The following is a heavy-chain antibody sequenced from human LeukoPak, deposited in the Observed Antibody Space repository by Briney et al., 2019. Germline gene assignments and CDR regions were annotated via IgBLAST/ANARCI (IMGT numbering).Heavy chain of an antibody. CDR1: GGSISSGGYY. CDR3: ARDHFRGSYGDYGMDV. V-gene: IGHV4-30-2*01. J-gene: IGHJ6*02. D-gene: IGHD1-26*01. Sequence: SETLSLTCTVSGGSISSGGYYWSWIRQPPGKGLEWIGYIYHSGSTYYNPSLKSRVTISVDRSKNQFSLKLSSVTAADTAVYYCARDHFRGSYGDYGMDVWGQGTTVTVSS. CDR2: IYHSGST.